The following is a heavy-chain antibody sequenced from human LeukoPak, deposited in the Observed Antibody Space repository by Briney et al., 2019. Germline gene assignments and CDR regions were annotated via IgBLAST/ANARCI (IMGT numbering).Heavy chain of an antibody. V-gene: IGHV3-23*01. D-gene: IGHD2-2*01. J-gene: IGHJ3*02. CDR2: ISGSGGST. CDR3: AGQARPGSAEGAFDI. CDR1: GFTFSSYA. Sequence: GGSLRLSCAASGFTFSSYAMSWVRQAPGKGLEWVSAISGSGGSTSYADSVKGRFTISRENAKNSFYLQMNSLRAGATAVYYCAGQARPGSAEGAFDIWGQGTMVTVSS.